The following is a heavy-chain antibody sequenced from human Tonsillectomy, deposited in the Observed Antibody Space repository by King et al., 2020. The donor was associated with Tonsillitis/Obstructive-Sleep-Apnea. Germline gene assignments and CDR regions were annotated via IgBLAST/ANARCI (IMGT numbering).Heavy chain of an antibody. Sequence: ITLQESGPTLVKPPQTLTLTCTFSEFSLSTSGVGVGWIRQPPGKALEWLALIYWDDDKYYSPSLKSRLSITKDTSKNQVVLTMTNVDPVDTATYYCAHTEWQPPGYFDYWGQGTLVTVSS. J-gene: IGHJ4*02. V-gene: IGHV2-5*02. D-gene: IGHD3-3*01. CDR2: IYWDDDK. CDR1: EFSLSTSGVG. CDR3: AHTEWQPPGYFDY.